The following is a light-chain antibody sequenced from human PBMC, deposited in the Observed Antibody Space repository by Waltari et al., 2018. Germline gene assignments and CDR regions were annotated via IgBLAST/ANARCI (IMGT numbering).Light chain of an antibody. Sequence: QSVLTQPPSASGTPGQGVTMSCSGSASNIGHNPVHWYQQLPGKAPKLVIYRSDQRPSGVPDRFSASKSGTSASLAISGLQSEDEADYYCAAWDDSLGGRWVFGGGTKVTVL. CDR3: AAWDDSLGGRWV. V-gene: IGLV1-44*01. CDR1: ASNIGHNP. CDR2: RSD. J-gene: IGLJ3*02.